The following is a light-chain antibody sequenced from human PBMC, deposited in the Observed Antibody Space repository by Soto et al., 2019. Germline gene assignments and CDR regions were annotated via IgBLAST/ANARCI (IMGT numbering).Light chain of an antibody. CDR3: QQYGSSPPLT. J-gene: IGKJ4*01. V-gene: IGKV3-20*01. CDR1: QSVSSS. Sequence: EIVLTQSPGTLSLSPGERATLSCRASQSVSSSLAWYQQKPVQAPRLLIYGASSRATGIPDRFSGSGSGTDFTLTISRLEPEDFAVYYCQQYGSSPPLTFGGGTKVEIK. CDR2: GAS.